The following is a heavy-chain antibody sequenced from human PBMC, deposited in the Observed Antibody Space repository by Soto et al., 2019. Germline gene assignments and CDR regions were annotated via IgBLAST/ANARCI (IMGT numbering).Heavy chain of an antibody. D-gene: IGHD3-3*01. Sequence: SETLSLTCTVSGGSVRDNTYHWGWVRQPPGRGLEWVGSIFYSGNTYYNPSLKTRVAMSVDTSKNQFSLKLSSVAAADTAVYYCARPLNLDPIPAPLAEYFHHWGQGTLVTVSS. J-gene: IGHJ1*01. CDR3: ARPLNLDPIPAPLAEYFHH. V-gene: IGHV4-39*01. CDR1: GGSVRDNTYH. CDR2: IFYSGNT.